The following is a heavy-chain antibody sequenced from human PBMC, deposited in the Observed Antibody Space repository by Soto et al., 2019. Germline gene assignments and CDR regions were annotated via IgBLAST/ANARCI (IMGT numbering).Heavy chain of an antibody. J-gene: IGHJ6*02. Sequence: GGSLRLSCAASGFTFSSYGMHWVRQAPGKGLEWVAVISYDGSNKYYADSVKGRFTISRDNSKNTLYLQMNSLRAEDTAVYYCAKAHCSSTSCYPLYYYYYGMDVWGQGTTVTVSS. CDR3: AKAHCSSTSCYPLYYYYYGMDV. D-gene: IGHD2-2*01. CDR2: ISYDGSNK. V-gene: IGHV3-30*18. CDR1: GFTFSSYG.